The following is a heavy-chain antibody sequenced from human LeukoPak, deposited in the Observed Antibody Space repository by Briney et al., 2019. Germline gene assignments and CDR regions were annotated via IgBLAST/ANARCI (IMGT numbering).Heavy chain of an antibody. V-gene: IGHV1-69*13. CDR3: ARDGRYYYDSSDLNWFDP. CDR2: IIPIFGTA. D-gene: IGHD3-22*01. Sequence: SVKVSCKASGGTFSSYAISWVRQAPGQGLEWMGGIIPIFGTANYAQKFQGRVTITADESTSTAYMELSSLRPEDTAVYYCARDGRYYYDSSDLNWFDPWGQGTLVTVSS. J-gene: IGHJ5*02. CDR1: GGTFSSYA.